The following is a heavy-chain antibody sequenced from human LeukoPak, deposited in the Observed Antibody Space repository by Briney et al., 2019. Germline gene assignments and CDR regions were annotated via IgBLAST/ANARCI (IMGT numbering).Heavy chain of an antibody. J-gene: IGHJ6*02. CDR1: GGTFSIYT. CDR3: ARVPQLEMATYYYGMDV. CDR2: IIPILGIA. V-gene: IGHV1-69*02. D-gene: IGHD5-24*01. Sequence: ASVKVSCKASGGTFSIYTISWVRQAPGQGLEWMGRIIPILGIANYAQKFQGRVTITADKSTSTAYMELSSLRSEDTAVYYCARVPQLEMATYYYGMDVWGQGTTVTVSS.